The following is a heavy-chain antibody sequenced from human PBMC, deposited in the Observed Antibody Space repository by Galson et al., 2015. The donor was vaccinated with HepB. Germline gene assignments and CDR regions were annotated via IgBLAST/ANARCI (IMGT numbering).Heavy chain of an antibody. CDR2: IKSKTDGETT. CDR1: GFNFDNAW. D-gene: IGHD3-10*01. Sequence: SLRLSCAASGFNFDNAWMSWVRQAPGKGLEWIGHIKSKTDGETTLYAALVKGRFTIARDDSKDTLYLQMNSLKAEDTGVYYCATEWGQWNYYGSGNYYYFDYWGQGTLVTVSS. CDR3: ATEWGQWNYYGSGNYYYFDY. J-gene: IGHJ4*01. V-gene: IGHV3-15*01.